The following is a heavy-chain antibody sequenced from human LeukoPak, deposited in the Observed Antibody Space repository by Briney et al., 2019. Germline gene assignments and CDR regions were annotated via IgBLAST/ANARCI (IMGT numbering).Heavy chain of an antibody. CDR1: VGSISGQY. Sequence: SETLSLTCTVSVGSISGQYWSLIRQPPGKGLEWIGYIYYTGITKYNPSLKSRVTISVDTSKNQFSLRLTSVTAADTAVYYCARRAFHYHWGNYGWYFDSWGQGTLVTVSS. J-gene: IGHJ4*02. CDR2: IYYTGIT. D-gene: IGHD3-16*01. V-gene: IGHV4-59*11. CDR3: ARRAFHYHWGNYGWYFDS.